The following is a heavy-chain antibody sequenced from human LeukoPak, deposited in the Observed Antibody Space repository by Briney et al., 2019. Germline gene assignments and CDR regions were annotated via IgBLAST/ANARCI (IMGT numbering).Heavy chain of an antibody. CDR3: ARGDGSGWDFDY. V-gene: IGHV1-69*06. J-gene: IGHJ4*02. D-gene: IGHD6-19*01. CDR1: GGTFSSYA. Sequence: ASVKVSCKASGGTFSSYAISWVRQAPGQGLEWMGGIIPIFGTANYAQKFQGRVTITADKSTSTAYMVLSSLRSEDTAVYYCARGDGSGWDFDYWGQGTLVTVSS. CDR2: IIPIFGTA.